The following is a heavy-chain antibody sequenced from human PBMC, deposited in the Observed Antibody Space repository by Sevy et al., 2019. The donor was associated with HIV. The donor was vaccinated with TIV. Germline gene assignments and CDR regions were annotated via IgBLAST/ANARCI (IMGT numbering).Heavy chain of an antibody. CDR2: ITTSGGTI. CDR3: ATNRGYNTFDY. CDR1: GFTFSSYD. D-gene: IGHD1-1*01. J-gene: IGHJ4*02. Sequence: GGSLRLSCAASGFTFSSYDMNWVRQAPGKGLEWVSFITTSGGTIYYADSVKGRFTISRDNPKNSLYLQMNSLRAEDTSVDYCATNRGYNTFDYWGQGVLVTVSS. V-gene: IGHV3-48*03.